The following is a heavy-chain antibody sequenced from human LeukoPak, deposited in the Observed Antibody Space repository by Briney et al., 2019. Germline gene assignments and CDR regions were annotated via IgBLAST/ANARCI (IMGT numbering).Heavy chain of an antibody. J-gene: IGHJ4*02. D-gene: IGHD3-22*01. Sequence: PSETLSLTCTVSGGSISSSSYYWGWIRQPPGKGLEWIGSIYYSGSTYYNPSLKSRVTISVDTSKNQFSLKLSSVTAADTAVYYCARDDSSGYDRDFDYWGQGTLVTVSS. CDR2: IYYSGST. CDR3: ARDDSSGYDRDFDY. CDR1: GGSISSSSYY. V-gene: IGHV4-39*07.